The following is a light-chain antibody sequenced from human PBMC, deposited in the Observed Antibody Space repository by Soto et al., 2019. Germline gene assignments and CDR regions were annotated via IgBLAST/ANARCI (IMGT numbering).Light chain of an antibody. CDR2: GAS. Sequence: EIVLTQSPGTLSLSPGERATLSCRASQNVRSNFLAWYQQKHGQAPRLVIFGASSRATGIPDRFSGSGSGTXFTLTXXRLXXXDXXXXXXXXXGXSPRTFGQGTKLEIK. CDR1: QNVRSNF. V-gene: IGKV3-20*01. CDR3: XXXGXSPRT. J-gene: IGKJ2*01.